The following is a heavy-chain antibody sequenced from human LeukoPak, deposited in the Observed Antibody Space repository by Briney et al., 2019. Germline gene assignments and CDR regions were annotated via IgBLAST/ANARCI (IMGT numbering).Heavy chain of an antibody. D-gene: IGHD5-24*01. CDR3: ARIGYNHYFDY. CDR2: INPNSGGT. Sequence: ASVKVFCKASGYTFTDYYLHWVRQAPGRGLEWMGWINPNSGGTNYAQTFQGRVTMTRDTSITTAYLELSRLRSDDTAVYYCARIGYNHYFDYWGQGTLVTVSS. CDR1: GYTFTDYY. J-gene: IGHJ4*02. V-gene: IGHV1-2*02.